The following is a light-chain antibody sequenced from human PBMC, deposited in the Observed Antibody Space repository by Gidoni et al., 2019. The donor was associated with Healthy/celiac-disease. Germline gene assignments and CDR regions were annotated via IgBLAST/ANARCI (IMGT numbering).Light chain of an antibody. J-gene: IGKJ1*01. CDR3: QQYNNWPPWT. V-gene: IGKV3-15*01. CDR1: QSVSSN. CDR2: GAS. Sequence: EIVITQPPPTLSVSPGERATPSCRASQSVSSNLAWYQQKPGQAPSLLIYGASTRATGIPARFSGSGSGTEFTLTISSLQSEDFAVYYCQQYNNWPPWTFGQGTKVEIK.